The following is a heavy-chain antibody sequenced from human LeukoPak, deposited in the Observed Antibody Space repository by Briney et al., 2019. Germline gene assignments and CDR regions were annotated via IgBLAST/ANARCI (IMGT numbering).Heavy chain of an antibody. Sequence: SEILSLTCTVSGGSISSYYWSWIRQPPGKGLEWIGYIYYSGSTNYNPSLKSRVTISVDTSKNQFSLKLSSVTAADTAVYYCARSPVPAAINNWFDPWGQGTLVTVSS. CDR3: ARSPVPAAINNWFDP. D-gene: IGHD2-2*01. J-gene: IGHJ5*02. CDR1: GGSISSYY. V-gene: IGHV4-59*08. CDR2: IYYSGST.